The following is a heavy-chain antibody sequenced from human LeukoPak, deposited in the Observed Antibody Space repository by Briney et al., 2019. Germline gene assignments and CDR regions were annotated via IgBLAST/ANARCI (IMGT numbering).Heavy chain of an antibody. CDR3: AKDIAAAGPTAFDY. V-gene: IGHV3-21*04. CDR2: ISSSSSYI. Sequence: PGGSLRLSCAASGFTFSSYSMNWVRQAPGKGLEWVSSISSSSSYIYYADSVKGRFTISRDNAKNSLYLQMNSLRAEDTALYYCAKDIAAAGPTAFDYWGQGTLVTVSS. J-gene: IGHJ4*02. CDR1: GFTFSSYS. D-gene: IGHD6-13*01.